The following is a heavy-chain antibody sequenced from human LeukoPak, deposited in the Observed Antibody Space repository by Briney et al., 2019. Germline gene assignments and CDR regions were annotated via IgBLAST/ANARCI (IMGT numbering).Heavy chain of an antibody. V-gene: IGHV4-38-2*01. CDR3: ARPYYDFWSGYYNNNWFDP. CDR2: IYHSGST. J-gene: IGHJ5*02. CDR1: GYSISSGYY. Sequence: SETLSLTCAVSGYSISSGYYWGWIRQPPGKGLEWIGSIYHSGSTYYNPSLKSRVTISVDTSKNQFSLKLSSVTAADTAVYYCARPYYDFWSGYYNNNWFDPWGQGTLVTVSS. D-gene: IGHD3-3*01.